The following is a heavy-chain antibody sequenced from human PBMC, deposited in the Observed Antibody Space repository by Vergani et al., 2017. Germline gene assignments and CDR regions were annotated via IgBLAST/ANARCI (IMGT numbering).Heavy chain of an antibody. J-gene: IGHJ6*03. CDR1: GYIFSNYW. D-gene: IGHD2-21*01. CDR3: ARMGTYWDHYYMDV. Sequence: EVHLVQSGAEVKKPGESLKISSGGSGYIFSNYWIAWVRQMPGKGLEWMGIIYPGDSKTKYNPSFQGQVTVSADKSISTAYLQWNTLQAPDTAIYYCARMGTYWDHYYMDVWGQGTTVTVSS. CDR2: IYPGDSKT. V-gene: IGHV5-51*03.